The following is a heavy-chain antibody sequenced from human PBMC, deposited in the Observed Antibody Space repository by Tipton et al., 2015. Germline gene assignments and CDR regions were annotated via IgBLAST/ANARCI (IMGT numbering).Heavy chain of an antibody. J-gene: IGHJ4*02. CDR2: ISHSGNT. CDR1: AYSISSDYY. CDR3: ACQDYDSLTRDYQTVDY. Sequence: LRLSCAVSAYSISSDYYWGWIRQPPGKGLEWIGSISHSGNTYYNPSLKSRVTTSRDTSKNQFSLKLTSVTAADTAVYYCACQDYDSLTRDYQTVDYWGQGTVVTVSS. V-gene: IGHV4-38-2*01. D-gene: IGHD3-9*01.